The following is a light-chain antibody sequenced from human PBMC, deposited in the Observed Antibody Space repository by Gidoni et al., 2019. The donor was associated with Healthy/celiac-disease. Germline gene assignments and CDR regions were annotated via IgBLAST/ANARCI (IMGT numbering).Light chain of an antibody. J-gene: IGKJ2*01. CDR3: QQSYSTPRT. V-gene: IGKV1-39*01. Sequence: IQMTQSPSSLSASVGDRVTITFLASQSISSYLNWYQQKPGKAPKLLIYAASSLQSGVPSRFSGSGSGTDFTLTISSLQPEDFATYYCQQSYSTPRTFGQGTKLEIK. CDR2: AAS. CDR1: QSISSY.